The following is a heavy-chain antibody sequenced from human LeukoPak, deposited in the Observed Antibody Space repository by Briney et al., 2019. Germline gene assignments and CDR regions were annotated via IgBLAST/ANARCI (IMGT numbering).Heavy chain of an antibody. J-gene: IGHJ4*02. CDR3: ARGARDEYYYDSESFDY. Sequence: GGSLRLSCAASGISFSTSWMTWVRKGPGKGLEWVANIKEDGSEEQYVDSVKGRFTISRDNAKNSVYLQMNSLRGEDTAVYYCARGARDEYYYDSESFDYWGQGTLVTVSS. CDR1: GISFSTSW. D-gene: IGHD3-22*01. CDR2: IKEDGSEE. V-gene: IGHV3-7*01.